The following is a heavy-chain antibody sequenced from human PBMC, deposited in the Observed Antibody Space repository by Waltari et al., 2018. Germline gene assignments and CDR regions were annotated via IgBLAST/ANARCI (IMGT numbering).Heavy chain of an antibody. V-gene: IGHV3-53*01. Sequence: EVQLVESGGGLIQPGGSLRLSCEASGFTVSSNYMSWVRQAPGKGLEGGSVIYSDGRTVYADSVKGRFTISRDNLKNTVDLQMSSLRADDTAVYYCARNKGWYGDGYFDYWGQGTLVSVSS. CDR2: IYSDGRT. CDR3: ARNKGWYGDGYFDY. D-gene: IGHD6-19*01. CDR1: GFTVSSNY. J-gene: IGHJ4*02.